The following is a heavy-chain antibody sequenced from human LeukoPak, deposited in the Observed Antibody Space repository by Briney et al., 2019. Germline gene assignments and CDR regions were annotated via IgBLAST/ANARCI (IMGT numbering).Heavy chain of an antibody. V-gene: IGHV4-38-2*02. D-gene: IGHD6-19*01. CDR3: ARYAGSGVYYYYYYMDV. CDR2: IYHSGST. Sequence: SETLSLTCTVSGYSISSGYYWGWIRQPPGKGLEWIGSIYHSGSTYYNPSLKSRVTISVDTSKNQFSLKLSSVTAADTAVYYCARYAGSGVYYYYYYMDVWGKGTTVTVSS. J-gene: IGHJ6*03. CDR1: GYSISSGYY.